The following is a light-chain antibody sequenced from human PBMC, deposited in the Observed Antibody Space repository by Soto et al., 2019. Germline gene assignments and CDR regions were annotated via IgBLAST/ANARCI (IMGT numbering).Light chain of an antibody. CDR1: SSDVGGYNY. J-gene: IGLJ1*01. CDR2: DVS. Sequence: QSALTQPASVSGSPGQSITISCTGTSSDVGGYNYVSWYQQHPGKAPKLMIYDVSNRPSGGSNRYSCSKSGNTASLPISGLHADDEAGYYCSTCSSSSTPYVFGTGTKVTVL. V-gene: IGLV2-14*01. CDR3: STCSSSSTPYV.